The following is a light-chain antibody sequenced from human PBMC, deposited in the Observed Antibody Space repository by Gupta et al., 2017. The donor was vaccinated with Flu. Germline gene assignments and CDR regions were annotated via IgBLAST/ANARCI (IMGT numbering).Light chain of an antibody. CDR2: EIY. Sequence: PSWYQQKPGQSPLLVIFEIYRRPSGIPERFSGSISGNTATLTISGTPAMDEADYYCQAWDSDSAEVVLGGGTKMTVL. J-gene: IGLJ2*01. CDR3: QAWDSDSAEVV. V-gene: IGLV3-1*01.